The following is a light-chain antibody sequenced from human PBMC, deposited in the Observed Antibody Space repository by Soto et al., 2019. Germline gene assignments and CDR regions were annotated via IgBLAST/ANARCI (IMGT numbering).Light chain of an antibody. V-gene: IGLV2-14*01. J-gene: IGLJ2*01. CDR1: SRDVGGYNY. CDR3: CSYATTTL. CDR2: EVS. Sequence: QSALTQPASVSGSPGQSITISCTGTSRDVGGYNYVSWHQQHPGKAPKVIITEVSNRPSGVSDRFSGSKSGNTASLTISGLQADDEADYYCCSYATTTLFGGGTKLTVL.